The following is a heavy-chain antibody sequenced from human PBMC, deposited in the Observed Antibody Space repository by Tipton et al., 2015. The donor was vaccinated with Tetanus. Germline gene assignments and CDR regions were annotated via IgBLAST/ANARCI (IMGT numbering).Heavy chain of an antibody. J-gene: IGHJ1*01. CDR3: ARTSGYLYSSY. D-gene: IGHD3-3*01. V-gene: IGHV4-59*01. Sequence: TLSLTCTVSGGSISTYQWNWIRQFPGKGLEWIGYIDYFGTTKYNPSLKSRVAVSVDTSKNQLSLKLSAVTSADTAVYDCARTSGYLYSSYWGQGTLVTGSS. CDR2: IDYFGTT. CDR1: GGSISTYQ.